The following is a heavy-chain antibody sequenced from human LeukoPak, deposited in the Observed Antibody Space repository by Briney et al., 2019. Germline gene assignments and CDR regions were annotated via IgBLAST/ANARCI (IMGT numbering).Heavy chain of an antibody. CDR2: INSDGSST. J-gene: IGHJ5*02. CDR3: ARVLYYYGSGSTSGWFDP. CDR1: GFTFSSYW. V-gene: IGHV3-74*01. Sequence: PGGSLRLSCAASGFTFSSYWMHWVRQAPGKGLVWVSRINSDGSSTSYADSVKGRFTISRDNAKNTLYLQMNSLRAEDTAVYYCARVLYYYGSGSTSGWFDPWGQGTLVTVSS. D-gene: IGHD3-10*01.